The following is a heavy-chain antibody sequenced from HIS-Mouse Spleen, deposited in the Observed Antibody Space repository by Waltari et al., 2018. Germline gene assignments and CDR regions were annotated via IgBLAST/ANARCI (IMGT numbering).Heavy chain of an antibody. J-gene: IGHJ2*01. Sequence: QLQLQESGPGLVKPSETLSPTCTVSGGSIRSSSYSWGWICQPPGKGLEWIGSIYYSGSTYYNPALKSRVTISVDTSKNQFSLKLSSVTAADTAVYYCAREIPYSSSWYDWYFDLWGRGTLVTVSS. CDR1: GGSIRSSSYS. D-gene: IGHD6-13*01. CDR3: AREIPYSSSWYDWYFDL. V-gene: IGHV4-39*07. CDR2: IYYSGST.